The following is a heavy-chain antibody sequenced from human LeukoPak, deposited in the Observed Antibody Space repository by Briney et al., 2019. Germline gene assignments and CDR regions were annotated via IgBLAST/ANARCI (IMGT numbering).Heavy chain of an antibody. CDR1: GFSFSGSA. CDR3: AKGWRYFDWSASSIPHY. Sequence: GGSLRLPCAVSGFSFSGSAMHWVRQASGKGLEWVGRIRNKANVYATTYAASVKGRFTISRDNSKDTLFMRMSSLRAADTAVYYCAKGWRYFDWSASSIPHYWGQGTLVTVSS. D-gene: IGHD3-9*01. CDR2: IRNKANVYAT. V-gene: IGHV3-73*01. J-gene: IGHJ4*02.